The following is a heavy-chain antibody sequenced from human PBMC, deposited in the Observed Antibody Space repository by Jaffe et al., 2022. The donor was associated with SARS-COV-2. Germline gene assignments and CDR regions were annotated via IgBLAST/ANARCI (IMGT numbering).Heavy chain of an antibody. Sequence: QVQLVESGGGVVQPGRSLRLSCAASGFTFSSYAMHWVRQAPGKGLEWVAVISYDGSNKYYADSVKGRFTISRDNSKNTLYLQMNSLRAEDTAVYYCARDPYIRLWMYYFDYWGQGTLVTVSS. CDR2: ISYDGSNK. CDR1: GFTFSSYA. CDR3: ARDPYIRLWMYYFDY. J-gene: IGHJ4*02. V-gene: IGHV3-30-3*01. D-gene: IGHD3-10*02.